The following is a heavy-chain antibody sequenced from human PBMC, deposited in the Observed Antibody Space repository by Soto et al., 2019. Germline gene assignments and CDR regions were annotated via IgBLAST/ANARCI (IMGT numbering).Heavy chain of an antibody. J-gene: IGHJ4*02. CDR3: ASALAGIAVAGTGRIDY. CDR2: INPNSGDT. CDR1: GYTFTGYF. D-gene: IGHD6-19*01. Sequence: QVQLVQSGAEVKKPGASVKVSCKASGYTFTGYFMHWVRQAPGQGLEWMGWINPNSGDTNYAQKFQGRVTMTRDMSISTAYMELRRLTSDDTAIYYCASALAGIAVAGTGRIDYWGQGTLVTVSS. V-gene: IGHV1-2*02.